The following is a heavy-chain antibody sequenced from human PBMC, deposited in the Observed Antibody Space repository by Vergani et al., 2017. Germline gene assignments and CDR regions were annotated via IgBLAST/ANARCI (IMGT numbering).Heavy chain of an antibody. CDR3: AKDYCSGGSCYEKFFQH. CDR2: ISGGGGST. J-gene: IGHJ1*01. V-gene: IGHV3-23*01. D-gene: IGHD2-15*01. Sequence: EVQLLESGGGLVQPGGSLRLSCAASGFTFSSYAMNWVRQAPGKGLEWVSRISGGGGSTYYADSVKGRFTISRDNSKNTLYLQMNSLRAEDTAVYYCAKDYCSGGSCYEKFFQHWGQGTLVTVSS. CDR1: GFTFSSYA.